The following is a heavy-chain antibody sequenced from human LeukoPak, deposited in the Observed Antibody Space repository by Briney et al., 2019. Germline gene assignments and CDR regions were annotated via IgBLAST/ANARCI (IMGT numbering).Heavy chain of an antibody. CDR2: IYYSGST. CDR1: GGSISSGGYY. V-gene: IGHV4-31*03. D-gene: IGHD1-26*01. Sequence: SETLSLTCTVSGGSISSGGYYWSWIRQHPGKGREWIGYIYYSGSTYYNPSLKSRVTISVDTSKNQFSLKLSSVTAADTAVYYCARERRATPDYWGQGTLVTVSS. CDR3: ARERRATPDY. J-gene: IGHJ4*02.